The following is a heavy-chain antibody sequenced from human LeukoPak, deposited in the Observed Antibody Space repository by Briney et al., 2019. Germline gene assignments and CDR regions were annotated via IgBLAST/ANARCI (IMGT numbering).Heavy chain of an antibody. CDR3: ARADYSNNWFDP. V-gene: IGHV1-69*13. J-gene: IGHJ5*02. Sequence: ASVKVSCKTSGGTFSSYAISWVRQAPGQGLEWMGGIIPIFGTANYAQKFQGRVTITADESTSTAYMELSSLRSEDTAVYYCARADYSNNWFDPWGQGTLVTVSS. CDR2: IIPIFGTA. CDR1: GGTFSSYA. D-gene: IGHD4-11*01.